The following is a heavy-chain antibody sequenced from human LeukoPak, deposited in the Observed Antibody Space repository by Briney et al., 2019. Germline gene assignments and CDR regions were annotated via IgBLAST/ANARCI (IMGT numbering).Heavy chain of an antibody. Sequence: ASVTVSCKASGYTFTGYYMHWVRQAPGQGLEWMGRINPNSGGTNYAQKFQGRVTMTRDTSISTAYMELSRLRSDDTAVYYCARLSGYSLDAFDIWGQGTMVTVSS. CDR2: INPNSGGT. J-gene: IGHJ3*02. D-gene: IGHD5-18*01. CDR3: ARLSGYSLDAFDI. V-gene: IGHV1-2*06. CDR1: GYTFTGYY.